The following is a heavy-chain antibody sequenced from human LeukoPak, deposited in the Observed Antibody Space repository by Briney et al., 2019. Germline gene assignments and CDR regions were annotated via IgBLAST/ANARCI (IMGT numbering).Heavy chain of an antibody. CDR1: GYTLTELS. V-gene: IGHV1-24*01. CDR3: ATAWIRYYNFGGLFDP. J-gene: IGHJ5*02. Sequence: ASVKVSCKVSGYTLTELSMHWVRQAPGKGLEWMGGFDPEDGETIYAQKFQGRVTMTEDTSTDTAYMELSSLRSEDTAVYYCATAWIRYYNFGGLFDPWGQGTLVTVSS. D-gene: IGHD3-3*01. CDR2: FDPEDGET.